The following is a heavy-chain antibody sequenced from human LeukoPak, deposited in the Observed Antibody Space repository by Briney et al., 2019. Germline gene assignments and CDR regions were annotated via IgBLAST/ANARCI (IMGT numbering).Heavy chain of an antibody. Sequence: ASVKVSCKASGGTFSSYAISWVRQAPGQGLEWMGGIIPIFGTANYAQKFQGRVTITADKSTSTAYMELSSLRSEDTAVYYCARGVGGSSSPLYYYMDVWGKGTTVTVSS. V-gene: IGHV1-69*06. CDR3: ARGVGGSSSPLYYYMDV. CDR2: IIPIFGTA. D-gene: IGHD6-13*01. CDR1: GGTFSSYA. J-gene: IGHJ6*03.